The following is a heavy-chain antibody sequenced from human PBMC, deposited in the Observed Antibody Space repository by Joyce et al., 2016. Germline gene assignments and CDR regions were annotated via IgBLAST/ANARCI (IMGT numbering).Heavy chain of an antibody. V-gene: IGHV1-2*02. CDR3: ARKCGGDCYSYAFDI. CDR1: GYTFTGHY. CDR2: SSPRNGDT. D-gene: IGHD2-21*02. Sequence: QVQLVQSGAEVKKPGASVKVSCKASGYTFTGHYMHGVRQAPGQGLEWMGWSSPRNGDTNYAQNLQDRVTMTRDTSISTAYMELSRLGSDDTAVYYCARKCGGDCYSYAFDIWGQGTMVTVSS. J-gene: IGHJ3*02.